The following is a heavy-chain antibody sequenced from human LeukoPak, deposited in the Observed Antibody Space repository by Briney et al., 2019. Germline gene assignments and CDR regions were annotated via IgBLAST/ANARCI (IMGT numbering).Heavy chain of an antibody. CDR3: ARDLGDYDSSGYYHR. J-gene: IGHJ5*02. Sequence: AASVKVSCKASGYTFTSYGISWVRQAPGQGLEWMGWISAYNGNTNYAQKLQGRVTMTTDTSTSTAYMELRSLRSEDTAVYYCARDLGDYDSSGYYHRWGQGTLVTVSS. CDR2: ISAYNGNT. V-gene: IGHV1-18*01. D-gene: IGHD3-22*01. CDR1: GYTFTSYG.